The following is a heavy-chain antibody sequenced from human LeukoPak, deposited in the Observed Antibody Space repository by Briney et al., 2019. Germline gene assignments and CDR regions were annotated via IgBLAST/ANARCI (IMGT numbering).Heavy chain of an antibody. CDR3: ARVKPNYYDSSAYGTFDI. CDR1: GFTFSSYW. CDR2: IEQDGSEK. V-gene: IGHV3-7*05. D-gene: IGHD3-22*01. J-gene: IGHJ3*02. Sequence: PGGSLRLSCAASGFTFSSYWMSWVRQGPGKGLEWVANIEQDGSEKYYVESVKGRFTISRDNAKNSLYLQMNSLRAEDTAVYYCARVKPNYYDSSAYGTFDIWGQGTMVTVSS.